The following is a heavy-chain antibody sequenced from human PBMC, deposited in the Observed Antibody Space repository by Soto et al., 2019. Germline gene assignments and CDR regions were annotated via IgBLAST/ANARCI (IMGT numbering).Heavy chain of an antibody. CDR2: MSGGGETT. CDR3: AKWQTYYDDSRGFSGFDC. J-gene: IGHJ4*02. Sequence: EVQVLESGGGLVQPGGSLRLSCAASGLTFSSYAMTWVRQAPGKGLEWVSAMSGGGETTYYADSVKGRFTISRDNSRNTLYLQMNSLRAEDTATYYCAKWQTYYDDSRGFSGFDCWGRGTLVTVSS. D-gene: IGHD3-22*01. V-gene: IGHV3-23*01. CDR1: GLTFSSYA.